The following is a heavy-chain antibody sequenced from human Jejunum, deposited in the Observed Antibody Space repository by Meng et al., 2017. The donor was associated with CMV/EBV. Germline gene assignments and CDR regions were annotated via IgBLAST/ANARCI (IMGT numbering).Heavy chain of an antibody. V-gene: IGHV1-69*05. J-gene: IGHJ4*02. CDR1: GGTFSSYA. D-gene: IGHD1-26*01. Sequence: ASGGTFSSYAIDWVRQAPGQGLEWMGGIIPLIDIPDYAKKFQGRVTFSTDESSTTAYMEVSSLRSADTAVYYCARREGGNYVFDSWGQGTLVTVSS. CDR2: IIPLIDIP. CDR3: ARREGGNYVFDS.